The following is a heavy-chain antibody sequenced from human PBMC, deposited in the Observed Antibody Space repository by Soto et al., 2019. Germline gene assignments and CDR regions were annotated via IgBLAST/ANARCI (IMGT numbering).Heavy chain of an antibody. Sequence: ASVKVSCKASGYTFTGYYMHWVRQAHGQGLEWMGWINPNSGGTNYAQKFQGRVTMTRDTSISTAYMELSRLRSDDTAVYYCARDQPYSSSPMDYWGQGTLVTVSS. CDR1: GYTFTGYY. V-gene: IGHV1-2*02. J-gene: IGHJ4*02. CDR2: INPNSGGT. CDR3: ARDQPYSSSPMDY. D-gene: IGHD6-13*01.